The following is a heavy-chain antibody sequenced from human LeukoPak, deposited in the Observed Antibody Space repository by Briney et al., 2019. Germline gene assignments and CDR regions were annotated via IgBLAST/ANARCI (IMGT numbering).Heavy chain of an antibody. J-gene: IGHJ5*01. CDR3: ATPDLPPSTAAVAS. CDR1: GYTLSELS. CDR2: FVLEDGER. V-gene: IGHV1-24*01. D-gene: IGHD6-13*01. Sequence: ASVKVSCKVSGYTLSELSIHWVRQGPGKGLEWMAGFVLEDGERIYAQKFRGRVRVTEDTSTDTAYMELSSLRSEDTAVYYCATPDLPPSTAAVASWGQGTLVTVSS.